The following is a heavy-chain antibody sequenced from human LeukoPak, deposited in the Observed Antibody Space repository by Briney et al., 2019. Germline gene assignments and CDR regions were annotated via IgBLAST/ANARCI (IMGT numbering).Heavy chain of an antibody. D-gene: IGHD1-26*01. V-gene: IGHV4-59*01. CDR2: IYYSGST. CDR1: GGSTSSYY. Sequence: SETLSLTCTVSGGSTSSYYWSWIRQPPGKGLEWIGYIYYSGSTNYNPSLKSRVTISVDTSKNQFSLKLSSVTAADTAVYYCARIGVGAFDYWGQGTLVTVSS. J-gene: IGHJ4*02. CDR3: ARIGVGAFDY.